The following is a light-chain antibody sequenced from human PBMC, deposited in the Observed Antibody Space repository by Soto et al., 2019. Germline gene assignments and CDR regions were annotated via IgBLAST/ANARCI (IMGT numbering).Light chain of an antibody. CDR3: QQYGTSPWT. V-gene: IGKV1-5*01. Sequence: DIQMTQSPSTLSASVGDRVTITCRASQSISRWLAWYQEKPGKAPKLLIHDASTLESGVPLRFSGSGSGTDFTLSISSVEPEDFAVYYCQQYGTSPWTSGQGTKVDI. CDR2: DAS. J-gene: IGKJ1*01. CDR1: QSISRW.